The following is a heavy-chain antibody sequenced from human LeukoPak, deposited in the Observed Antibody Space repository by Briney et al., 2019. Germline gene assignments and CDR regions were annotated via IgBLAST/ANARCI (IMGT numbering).Heavy chain of an antibody. CDR1: GFTFSSYS. V-gene: IGHV3-48*02. J-gene: IGHJ4*02. CDR3: ARGRSGYYFDY. CDR2: ISGGSGTI. D-gene: IGHD3-10*01. Sequence: PGGSLRLSCAASGFTFSSYSMNWVRQAPGKGLEWASYISGGSGTINYADYVKGRFTITRDNAKNSLYLQMNSLRDDDMAVYYCARGRSGYYFDYWSQGTLVTVSS.